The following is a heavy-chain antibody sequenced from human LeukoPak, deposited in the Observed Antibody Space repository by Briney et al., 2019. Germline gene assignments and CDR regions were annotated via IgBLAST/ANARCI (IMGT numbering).Heavy chain of an antibody. D-gene: IGHD3-3*01. J-gene: IGHJ4*02. V-gene: IGHV3-30*01. CDR2: ISYDGSNK. CDR1: GFTFSSYA. CDR3: AREKRVALYYFAY. Sequence: GPLILSCASSGFTFSSYAMHLVRQAPGKWLEWVAVISYDGSNKYYADSVKGRFTISRDNSKNTLYLQMNSLRAEDTAVYYCAREKRVALYYFAYWGQGTLVTVSS.